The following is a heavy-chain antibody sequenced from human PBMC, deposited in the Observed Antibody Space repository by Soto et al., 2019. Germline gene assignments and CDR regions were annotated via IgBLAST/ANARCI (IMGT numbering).Heavy chain of an antibody. CDR2: ISGSGGRT. Sequence: PGGSLRLSCAASGFTFSSYAMSWVRQAPGKGLEWVSGISGSGGRTYYADSVKGRFTISRDNSKHTLYLQMNSLRAEDTAVYYCVKAGDCPSGYHTYYFYWMVDGAQGATLKVSS. CDR1: GFTFSSYA. D-gene: IGHD3-3*01. CDR3: VKAGDCPSGYHTYYFYWMVD. J-gene: IGHJ6*02. V-gene: IGHV3-23*01.